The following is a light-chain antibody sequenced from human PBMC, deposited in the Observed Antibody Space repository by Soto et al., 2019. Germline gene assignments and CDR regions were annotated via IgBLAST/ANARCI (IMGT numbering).Light chain of an antibody. V-gene: IGLV2-8*01. CDR2: EVT. J-gene: IGLJ3*02. Sequence: QSALTQPPSASGSPGQSVTISGTGTSSDLRDSDFISWYQLYPGKAPKLMIYEVTKRPSGVPDRFSGSKSVNMAYLTVSGLQAEDEAEYYCSSYADFNNVLFGGGTKVTVL. CDR3: SSYADFNNVL. CDR1: SSDLRDSDF.